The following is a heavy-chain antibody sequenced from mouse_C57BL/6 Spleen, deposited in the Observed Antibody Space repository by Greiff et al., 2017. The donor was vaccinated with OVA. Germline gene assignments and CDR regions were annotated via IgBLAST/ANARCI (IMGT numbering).Heavy chain of an antibody. CDR3: AREEGNYGGVFAY. CDR1: GYTFTSYC. D-gene: IGHD2-1*01. CDR2: IDPSDRYT. Sequence: QVQLQQPGAELVRPGPSVKLSCKASGYTFTSYCMHWVKQRPGQGLEWIGVIDPSDRYTNYNQKFKGMATLTVDTSSSSAYMQRSSLTAEDSVVYYCAREEGNYGGVFAYWGKGALVTVSA. V-gene: IGHV1-59*01. J-gene: IGHJ3*01.